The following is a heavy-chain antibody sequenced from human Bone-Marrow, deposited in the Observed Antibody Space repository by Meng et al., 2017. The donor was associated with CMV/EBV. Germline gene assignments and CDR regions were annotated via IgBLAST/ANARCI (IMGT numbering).Heavy chain of an antibody. J-gene: IGHJ5*02. D-gene: IGHD2-2*01. CDR2: INPRGGRP. CDR3: ARDRDFYCSTTTCYGAGFDP. V-gene: IGHV1-46*01. CDR1: GYTFSNYY. Sequence: ASVKVSCKASGYTFSNYYIHWVRQAPGQGFEWMGVINPRGGRPTYAQNFQGRITMTRDTSTGTVYMELSSLRSEDTAVYYCARDRDFYCSTTTCYGAGFDPWGQGTLVTGYS.